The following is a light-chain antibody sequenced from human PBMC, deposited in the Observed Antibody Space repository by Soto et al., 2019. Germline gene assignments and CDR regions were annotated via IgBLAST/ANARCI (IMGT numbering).Light chain of an antibody. J-gene: IGLJ2*01. CDR2: GNS. V-gene: IGLV1-40*01. Sequence: QSVLTQPPSVSGAPGQRVTISCTGSSSNIGAGYDVHWYKQLPGTAPKLLIYGNSNRPSVVPDRFSGSASGTSASLAITGLQAEDEADYYCQSYDSSLSAVVIGGGTKVTVL. CDR3: QSYDSSLSAVV. CDR1: SSNIGAGYD.